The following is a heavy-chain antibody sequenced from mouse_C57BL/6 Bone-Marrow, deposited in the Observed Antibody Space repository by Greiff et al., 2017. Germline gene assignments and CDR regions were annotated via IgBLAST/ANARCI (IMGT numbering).Heavy chain of an antibody. J-gene: IGHJ3*01. CDR3: SRGDGYALAY. CDR2: IYPGSGNT. Sequence: QVQLKQSGAELVRPGASVKLSCKASGYTFTDYYINWVKQRPGQGLEWIARIYPGSGNTYYNEKFKGKATLTAEKSSSTAYMQLSSLTSEDSAVYFCSRGDGYALAYWGQGTLVTVSA. CDR1: GYTFTDYY. D-gene: IGHD2-2*01. V-gene: IGHV1-76*01.